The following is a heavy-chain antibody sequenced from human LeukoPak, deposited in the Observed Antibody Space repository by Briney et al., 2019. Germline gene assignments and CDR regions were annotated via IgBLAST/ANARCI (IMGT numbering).Heavy chain of an antibody. J-gene: IGHJ4*02. D-gene: IGHD2-2*01. CDR2: ISGSDGST. Sequence: PGGSLRLSCAASGFTFSSYAMSWVRQAPGKGLEWVSTISGSDGSTYYADSLKGRFTISRDNSKNTLYLQMNSLRAEDTAVYYCEPLGYCSDTSCSDTDYWGQGTLVTVSS. CDR1: GFTFSSYA. V-gene: IGHV3-23*01. CDR3: EPLGYCSDTSCSDTDY.